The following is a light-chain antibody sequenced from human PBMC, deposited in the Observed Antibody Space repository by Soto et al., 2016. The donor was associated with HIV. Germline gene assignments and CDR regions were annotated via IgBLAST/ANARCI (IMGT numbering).Light chain of an antibody. CDR3: IQATQFPLYT. CDR2: LGS. V-gene: IGKV2-28*01. J-gene: IGKJ2*01. CDR1: QSLLHSNGYNY. Sequence: DIVMTQSPLSLSVTPGEAASISCRSSQSLLHSNGYNYLDWYLQKPGQSPQLLIYLGSNRASGVPDRFSGSGSGTDFTLKISRVEAEDVGVYYCIQATQFPLYTFGQGTKAGDQT.